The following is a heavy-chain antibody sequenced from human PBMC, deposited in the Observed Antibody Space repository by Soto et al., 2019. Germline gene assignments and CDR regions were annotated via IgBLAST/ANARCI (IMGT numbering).Heavy chain of an antibody. Sequence: SETLSLTCGVSGGTVASSHWWIWVRQSPGRGLEWIWNVNHTGYTNFNPSLQSRVTFSVDKSNNQFSLRLTSVTAADTAVYFCAREIVPAGCHNYFDPGGPRTLVTVSS. CDR1: GGTVASSHW. CDR3: AREIVPAGCHNYFDP. CDR2: VNHTGYT. D-gene: IGHD1-26*01. J-gene: IGHJ5*02. V-gene: IGHV4-4*02.